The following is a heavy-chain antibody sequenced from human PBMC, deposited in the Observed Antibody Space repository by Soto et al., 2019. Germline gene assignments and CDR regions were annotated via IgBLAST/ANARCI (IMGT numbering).Heavy chain of an antibody. Sequence: SETLSLTCTVSGGSISSGGYYWTWIRQSPGKGLEYIGYIYSGNTNYNPSLNSRVTISVDTSKNQFSLKLSSVTAADTAVYYCARHWGRGAAGTCYNWGQGTLVTVS. V-gene: IGHV4-61*08. D-gene: IGHD6-13*01. J-gene: IGHJ4*02. CDR2: IYSGNT. CDR1: GGSISSGGYY. CDR3: ARHWGRGAAGTCYN.